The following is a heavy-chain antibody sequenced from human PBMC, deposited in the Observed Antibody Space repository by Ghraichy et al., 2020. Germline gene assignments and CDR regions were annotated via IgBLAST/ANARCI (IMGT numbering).Heavy chain of an antibody. CDR2: IDHSGNT. Sequence: SETLSLTCAVFGGSFSSYYWSWIRQSPGKGLEWLGRIDHSGNTKYNPDLESRVTLSIDTSKNQFSLTLRSLNAADTAAYYCARGLPPYGDYPLLDFWGQGTTVTVSS. CDR3: ARGLPPYGDYPLLDF. V-gene: IGHV4-34*01. CDR1: GGSFSSYY. J-gene: IGHJ6*02. D-gene: IGHD4-17*01.